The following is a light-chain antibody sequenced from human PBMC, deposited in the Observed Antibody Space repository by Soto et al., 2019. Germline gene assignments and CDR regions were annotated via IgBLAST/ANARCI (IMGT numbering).Light chain of an antibody. V-gene: IGKV3-20*01. J-gene: IGKJ2*01. CDR3: QQYGNSPPIYT. CDR2: GAS. Sequence: EIVLTQSPGTLSLSPGERATLSCRASQSVSSTYLAWCQQKPGQAPRLLIYGASSRATGIPDRFSGSVSGTDFTLTISRLEPEDFAVYYCQQYGNSPPIYTFGQCTKLEIK. CDR1: QSVSSTY.